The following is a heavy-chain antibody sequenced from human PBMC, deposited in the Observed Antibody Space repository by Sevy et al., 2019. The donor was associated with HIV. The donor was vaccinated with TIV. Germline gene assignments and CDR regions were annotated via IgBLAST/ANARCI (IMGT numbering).Heavy chain of an antibody. V-gene: IGHV3-48*03. CDR2: ISTSGSNR. CDR3: AKRGGQYDLGMDV. Sequence: GGSLRLSCAASGLRFSESAIHWVRQAPGKGLEWVSSISTSGSNRDYADSLKGRVTISRDNAKKSLYLQMNSLRAEDTAIYFCAKRGGQYDLGMDVWGQGTTVTVSS. CDR1: GLRFSESA. D-gene: IGHD1-1*01. J-gene: IGHJ6*02.